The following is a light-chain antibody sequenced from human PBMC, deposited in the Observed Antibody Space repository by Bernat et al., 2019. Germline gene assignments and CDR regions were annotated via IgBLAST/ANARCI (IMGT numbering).Light chain of an antibody. CDR1: SSNIGSNT. CDR2: SNN. Sequence: QSVLTQPPSASGTPGQRVTISCSGSSSNIGSNTVNWYQQLPGTAPKLLIYSNNQRPSGVPDRVSGSKSGTSASLAISGLQSEDEADYYCAAWDDSLNGGVFGGGTKLTVV. CDR3: AAWDDSLNGGV. J-gene: IGLJ3*02. V-gene: IGLV1-44*01.